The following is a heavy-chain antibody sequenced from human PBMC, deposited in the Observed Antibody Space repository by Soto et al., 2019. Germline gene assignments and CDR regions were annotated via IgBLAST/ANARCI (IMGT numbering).Heavy chain of an antibody. Sequence: SVKVSCKASGGTFSSYAICWVRQAPGQGLEWMGGIIPIFGTANYAQKFQGRVTITADESTSTAYMELSSLRSEDTAVYYCANIPRGPGIDYWGQGTLVTVSS. CDR1: GGTFSSYA. CDR3: ANIPRGPGIDY. CDR2: IIPIFGTA. V-gene: IGHV1-69*13. J-gene: IGHJ4*02. D-gene: IGHD3-10*01.